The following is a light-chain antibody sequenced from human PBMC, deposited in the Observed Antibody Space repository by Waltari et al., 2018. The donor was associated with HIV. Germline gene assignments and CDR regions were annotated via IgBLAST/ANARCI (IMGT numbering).Light chain of an antibody. CDR1: QSVDDH. CDR3: QQYNNWPPAYT. Sequence: ELVMTQSPATLSVSPGERATLSCRASQSVDDHLAWYQHKPGQAPRLLIYGAPTRATGIPARFSGSGSRTDFTLTINSLQSEDFAVYYCQQYNNWPPAYTFGQGTKLEIK. CDR2: GAP. V-gene: IGKV3-15*01. J-gene: IGKJ2*01.